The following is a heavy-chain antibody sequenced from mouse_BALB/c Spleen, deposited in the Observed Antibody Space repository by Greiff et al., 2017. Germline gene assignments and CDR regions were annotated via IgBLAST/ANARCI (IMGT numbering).Heavy chain of an antibody. D-gene: IGHD1-2*01. J-gene: IGHJ3*01. V-gene: IGHV14-3*02. CDR3: ALHYYGPRAWFAY. CDR2: IDPAYGNT. CDR1: GFNIKDTY. Sequence: EVQLQQSGAELVKPGASVKLSCTASGFNIKDTYMHWVKQRPEQGLEWIGRIDPAYGNTKYDPKFQGKATITADTSSNTAYLQLSSLTSEDTAVYYCALHYYGPRAWFAYWGQGTLVTVSA.